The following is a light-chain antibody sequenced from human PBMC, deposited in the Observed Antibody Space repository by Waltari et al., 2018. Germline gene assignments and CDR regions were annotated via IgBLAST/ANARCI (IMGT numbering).Light chain of an antibody. CDR3: QQRRDWPLT. CDR2: DTS. CDR1: QSVTNY. J-gene: IGKJ4*01. V-gene: IGKV3-11*01. Sequence: EIVLTQSPAILSLSPGERASLSCRASQSVTNYLARYQQKPGQAPRLLIYDTSNRATGIPARFSGSGFGTDFTLTISSLEPEDFAVYYCQQRRDWPLTFGGGTKVEIK.